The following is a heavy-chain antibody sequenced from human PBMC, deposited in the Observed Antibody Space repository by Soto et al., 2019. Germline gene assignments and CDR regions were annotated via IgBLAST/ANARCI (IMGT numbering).Heavy chain of an antibody. V-gene: IGHV4-39*02. CDR3: ARDQDYYDSSGSGYAFDI. Sequence: SETLSLTCTVSGGSISSSSYYWGWIRQPPGKGLEWIGGIYYSGSTYYNPSLKSRVTISVDTSKNQFSLKLSSVTAADTAVYYCARDQDYYDSSGSGYAFDIWGQGTMVTVSS. J-gene: IGHJ3*02. D-gene: IGHD3-22*01. CDR2: IYYSGST. CDR1: GGSISSSSYY.